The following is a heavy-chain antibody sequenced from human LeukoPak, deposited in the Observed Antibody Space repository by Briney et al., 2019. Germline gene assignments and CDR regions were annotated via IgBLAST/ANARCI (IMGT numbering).Heavy chain of an antibody. J-gene: IGHJ2*01. CDR3: AKDSSGGNWYFDL. CDR1: GVNLNSYA. CDR2: ITSSGGGT. Sequence: PGGSLRLSCAASGVNLNSYAMSWVRQAPGKGLEWVSAITSSGGGTYYADSVKGRFTISRDNSKDTLYLQMNSLTAEGTAVYHCAKDSSGGNWYFDLWGRGTQVTVSS. D-gene: IGHD6-19*01. V-gene: IGHV3-23*01.